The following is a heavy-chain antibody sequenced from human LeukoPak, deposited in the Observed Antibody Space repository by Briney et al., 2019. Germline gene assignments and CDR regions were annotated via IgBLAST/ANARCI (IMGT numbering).Heavy chain of an antibody. CDR2: IYTSGST. CDR1: GGSISSGSYY. D-gene: IGHD1-1*01. V-gene: IGHV4-61*02. CDR3: ARGVGPGISFDV. Sequence: SETLSLTCTVSGGSISSGSYYWSWIRQPAGKGLEWIGRIYTSGSTNYNPFLKSRVTISVDTSKNQFSLKMSSVTAADTAVYYCARGVGPGISFDVWGQGTMVTVSS. J-gene: IGHJ3*01.